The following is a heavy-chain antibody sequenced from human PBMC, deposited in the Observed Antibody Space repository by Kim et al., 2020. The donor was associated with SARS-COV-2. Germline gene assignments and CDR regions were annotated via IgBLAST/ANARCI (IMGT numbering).Heavy chain of an antibody. Sequence: GGSLRLSCAASGFTFSSYAMSWVRQAPGKGLEWVSAISGSGGSTYYADSVKGRFTISRDNSKNTLYLQMNSLRAEDTAVYYCAKDGEWELAGAGTEYFQHWGQGTLVTVSS. V-gene: IGHV3-23*01. D-gene: IGHD1-26*01. CDR2: ISGSGGST. CDR3: AKDGEWELAGAGTEYFQH. J-gene: IGHJ1*01. CDR1: GFTFSSYA.